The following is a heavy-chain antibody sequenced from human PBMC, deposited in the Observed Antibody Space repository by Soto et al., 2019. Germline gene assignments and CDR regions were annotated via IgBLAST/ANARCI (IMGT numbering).Heavy chain of an antibody. J-gene: IGHJ5*02. Sequence: PGGSLRLSCAASGFTFSSYEMNWVRQAPGKGLEWVSYISSSGSTIYYADSVKGRFTISRDNAKSSLYLQMNSLRAEDTAVYYCARDGSSGWYTPNWFDPWGQGTLVTVSS. CDR1: GFTFSSYE. CDR2: ISSSGSTI. V-gene: IGHV3-48*03. D-gene: IGHD6-19*01. CDR3: ARDGSSGWYTPNWFDP.